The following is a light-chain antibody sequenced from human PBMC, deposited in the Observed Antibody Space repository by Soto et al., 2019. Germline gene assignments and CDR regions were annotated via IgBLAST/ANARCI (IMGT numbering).Light chain of an antibody. CDR1: SSDVAAYDY. CDR3: RSYTIDSSVV. J-gene: IGLJ2*01. V-gene: IGLV2-14*01. Sequence: QSVLTQPASVSGSPGQPITISCTGTSSDVAAYDYVSWYQQHPVQAPKLIIYEVANRPSGVSSRFSGSKSGSPASLTISGLQAEDEAHYYCRSYTIDSSVVFGRGTKLTVL. CDR2: EVA.